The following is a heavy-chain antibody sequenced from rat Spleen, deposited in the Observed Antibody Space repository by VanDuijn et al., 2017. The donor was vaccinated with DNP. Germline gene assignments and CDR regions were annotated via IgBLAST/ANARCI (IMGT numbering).Heavy chain of an antibody. D-gene: IGHD1-4*01. CDR2: ISPSGGST. CDR3: AGRPPPTRGPFDY. J-gene: IGHJ2*01. Sequence: EVQLVESGGGLVQPGRSLKLSCAASGFTFSNYDMAWVRQAPTKGLEWVASISPSGGSTYYRDSVKGRFTVSRDNAKSTLYLQMDSLRSEDTATYYCAGRPPPTRGPFDYWGQGVMVTVSS. CDR1: GFTFSNYD. V-gene: IGHV5-25*01.